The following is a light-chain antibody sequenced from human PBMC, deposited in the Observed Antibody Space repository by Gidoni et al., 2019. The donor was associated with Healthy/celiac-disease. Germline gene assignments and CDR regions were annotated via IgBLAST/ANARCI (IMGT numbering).Light chain of an antibody. Sequence: DIQMTQSPSSLSASVGDRVTITCRASQSISSYLNWYQQKPGKAPKLLIYTASSLESGVPSRFSGSGSGTEFTLTISSLQPEDFATYYCQQSYRHPYTFXXXTKLEIK. CDR1: QSISSY. J-gene: IGKJ2*01. CDR3: QQSYRHPYT. V-gene: IGKV1-39*01. CDR2: TAS.